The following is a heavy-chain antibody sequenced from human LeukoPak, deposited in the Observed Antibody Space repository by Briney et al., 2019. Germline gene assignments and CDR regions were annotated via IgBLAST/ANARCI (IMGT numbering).Heavy chain of an antibody. Sequence: PSETLSLTCTVSGGSISSYYWSWIRQPPGKGLEWIGYSYYSGSTNYNPSLKSRVTISVDTSKNQFSLKLSSVTAADTAVYYCARETGERVASLVYYFDYWGQGTLVTVSS. CDR1: GGSISSYY. J-gene: IGHJ4*02. V-gene: IGHV4-59*01. D-gene: IGHD5-12*01. CDR3: ARETGERVASLVYYFDY. CDR2: SYYSGST.